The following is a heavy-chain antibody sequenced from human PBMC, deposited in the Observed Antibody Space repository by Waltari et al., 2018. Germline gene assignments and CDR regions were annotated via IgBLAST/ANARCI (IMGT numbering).Heavy chain of an antibody. CDR2: ISSSSSYI. Sequence: EVQLVESGGGLVKPGGSLRLSCAASGFTFSSYSMNWVRQAPGKGLEWVSSISSSSSYIYYADSGKGRFTISRDNAKNSLYLQMNSLRAEDTAVYYCARDPGYYDRNDAFDIWGQGTMVTVSS. CDR3: ARDPGYYDRNDAFDI. J-gene: IGHJ3*02. V-gene: IGHV3-21*01. CDR1: GFTFSSYS. D-gene: IGHD3-22*01.